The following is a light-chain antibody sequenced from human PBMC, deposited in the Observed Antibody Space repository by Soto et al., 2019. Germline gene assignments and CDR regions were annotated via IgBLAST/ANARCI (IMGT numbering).Light chain of an antibody. J-gene: IGLJ1*01. V-gene: IGLV2-8*01. CDR3: RSHAGSYNPFV. CDR2: DVN. Sequence: QSALTQPPSASGSPGQSVTISCTGTSSDVGGYSFVSWYQQHPGKAPKVLIYDVNKRPSGVPDRFSGSKSGNTASLTVSGLQADDEADYYCRSHAGSYNPFVFGPGTKLTVL. CDR1: SSDVGGYSF.